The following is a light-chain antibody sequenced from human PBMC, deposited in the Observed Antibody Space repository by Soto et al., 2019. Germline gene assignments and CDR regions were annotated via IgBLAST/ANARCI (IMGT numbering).Light chain of an antibody. CDR3: QHYGGYPWT. Sequence: EVVVTQSPATLSVSPGERATLAGRASQTVSRNSAWYQPKPAQAPRVLIYRASIGATGISDRFSGSGSGTYFTLTISRLEPEDFAVYYCQHYGGYPWTFSSGTKVDI. CDR2: RAS. CDR1: QTVSRN. V-gene: IGKV3-20*01. J-gene: IGKJ1*01.